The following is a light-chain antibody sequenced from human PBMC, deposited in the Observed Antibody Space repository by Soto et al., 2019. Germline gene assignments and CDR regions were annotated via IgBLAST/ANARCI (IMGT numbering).Light chain of an antibody. J-gene: IGKJ3*01. V-gene: IGKV1-5*01. CDR1: QNIDRW. Sequence: DIQMTQSPSTLSTSVGDRATITCRATQNIDRWLAWYQQKPGKAPKLLIYEASSLEGGVPSRFSGSGSGTECTLTVSGLQAEDFATYWCQQYKSGSTFGPGTKLDFK. CDR2: EAS. CDR3: QQYKSGST.